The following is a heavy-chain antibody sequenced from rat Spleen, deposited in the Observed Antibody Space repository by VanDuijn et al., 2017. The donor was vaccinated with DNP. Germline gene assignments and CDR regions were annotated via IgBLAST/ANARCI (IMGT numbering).Heavy chain of an antibody. Sequence: EVQLQESGPGLVTPSQSLSLTCSVTGYSITSNYWGWIRKFPGNKMEWMGYISYSGSTGYNPSLKSRISITRDTSKNQFFLQLNSVTTEDTATYYCARGVDYGGSNWFAYWGQGTLVTVSS. J-gene: IGHJ3*01. CDR2: ISYSGST. CDR3: ARGVDYGGSNWFAY. CDR1: GYSITSNY. V-gene: IGHV3-1*01. D-gene: IGHD1-11*01.